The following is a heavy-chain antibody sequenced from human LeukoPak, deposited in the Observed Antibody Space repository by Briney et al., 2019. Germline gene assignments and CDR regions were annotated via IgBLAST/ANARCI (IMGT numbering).Heavy chain of an antibody. CDR3: AREGPGYSYVDY. CDR1: GGSTSVYY. J-gene: IGHJ4*02. D-gene: IGHD5-18*01. Sequence: PSETLSLTCTVSGGSTSVYYWSWIRQPAGKGLEWIGRIYSNGITNYNPSLKSRVTMSVDTSKNQFSLKLSSVTAADTAVYYCAREGPGYSYVDYWGQGTLVTVSS. V-gene: IGHV4-4*07. CDR2: IYSNGIT.